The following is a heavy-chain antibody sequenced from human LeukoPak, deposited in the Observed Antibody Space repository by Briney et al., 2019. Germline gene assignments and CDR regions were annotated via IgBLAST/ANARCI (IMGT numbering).Heavy chain of an antibody. CDR1: GGSISSHY. D-gene: IGHD3-9*01. J-gene: IGHJ5*02. CDR3: ARVDDILTGYWFDP. V-gene: IGHV4-59*11. CDR2: IYYSGST. Sequence: PSETLSLTCTVYGGSISSHYWSWIRQPPGKGLEWIGYIYYSGSTNYNPSLKSRVTISVDTSKNQFSLKLSPVTAADTAVYYCARVDDILTGYWFDPWGQGTLVTVSS.